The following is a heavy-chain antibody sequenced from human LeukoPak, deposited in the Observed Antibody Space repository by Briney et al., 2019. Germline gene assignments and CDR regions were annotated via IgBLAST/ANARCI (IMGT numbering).Heavy chain of an antibody. Sequence: PGTSLRLSCAASGFTFTSYGMHWVRQAPGKGLEWVATINQDGGETYYVDYLKGRFTISRDNAKNSLYLQMNSLRVEDTAVYYCARENHATGDYWGPGTLVTVSS. CDR1: GFTFTSYG. CDR2: INQDGGET. J-gene: IGHJ4*02. CDR3: ARENHATGDY. V-gene: IGHV3-7*03.